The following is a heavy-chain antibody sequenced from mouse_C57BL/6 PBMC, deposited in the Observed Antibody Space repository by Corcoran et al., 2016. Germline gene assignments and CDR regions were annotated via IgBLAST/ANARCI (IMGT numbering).Heavy chain of an antibody. CDR3: ARIYYDCGAGYAMDY. D-gene: IGHD2-4*01. V-gene: IGHV1-75*01. CDR2: IFPGSGST. J-gene: IGHJ4*01. Sequence: QVQLQQSGPELVKPGASVKISCKASGYTFTDYYINWVKQRPGQGLEWIGWIFPGSGSTYYNEKFKGKATLTVDKSSSTAYMLLSSLTSEDSAVYFCARIYYDCGAGYAMDYWGQGTSVTVSS. CDR1: GYTFTDYY.